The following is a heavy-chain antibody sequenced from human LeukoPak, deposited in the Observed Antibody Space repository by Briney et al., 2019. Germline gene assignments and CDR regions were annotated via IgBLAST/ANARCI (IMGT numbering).Heavy chain of an antibody. CDR1: GYTFTGYY. Sequence: ASVKVSCKASGYTFTGYYMHWVRQAPGQGLEWMGRINPNSGGTNYAQKFQGRVTMTRDTSISTAYMELSRLRSDDTAVYYCARGAVGATPHVAFDSWGQGTMVTVSS. J-gene: IGHJ3*02. CDR3: ARGAVGATPHVAFDS. V-gene: IGHV1-2*06. CDR2: INPNSGGT. D-gene: IGHD1-26*01.